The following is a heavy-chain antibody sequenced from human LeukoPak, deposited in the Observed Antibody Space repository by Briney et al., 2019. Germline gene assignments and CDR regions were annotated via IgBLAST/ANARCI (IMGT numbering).Heavy chain of an antibody. J-gene: IGHJ4*02. CDR2: MNPNSGNT. D-gene: IGHD3-22*01. Sequence: ASVKVSCKASGYTFTSYDINWVRQATGQGLEWMGWMNPNSGNTGYAQKFQGRVTMTRNTSISTAYMELSSLRSEDTAVYHCAREGDSSGYIFDYWGQGTLVTVSS. CDR1: GYTFTSYD. CDR3: AREGDSSGYIFDY. V-gene: IGHV1-8*01.